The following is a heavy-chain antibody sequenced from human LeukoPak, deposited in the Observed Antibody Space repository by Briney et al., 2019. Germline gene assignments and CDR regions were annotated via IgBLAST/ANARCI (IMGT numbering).Heavy chain of an antibody. D-gene: IGHD3/OR15-3a*01. J-gene: IGHJ4*02. V-gene: IGHV1-2*06. CDR1: GYTFTGYY. CDR3: ARGMWDDLIFDY. CDR2: INPNSGGT. Sequence: ASVKVSCKASGYTFTGYYMHWVRQAPGQGREWMGRINPNSGGTNYAQKFQGRVTMTRDTSISTAYMELSRLRSDDTAVYYCARGMWDDLIFDYWGQGTLVTVSS.